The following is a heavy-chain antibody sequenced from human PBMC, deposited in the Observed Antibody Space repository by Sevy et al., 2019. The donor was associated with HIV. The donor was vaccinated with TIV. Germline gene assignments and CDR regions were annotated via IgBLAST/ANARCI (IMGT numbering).Heavy chain of an antibody. D-gene: IGHD2-21*01. Sequence: ASVKVSCKASGYTFTGYYLHWVRQAPGQGLEWMGRINPNNGVTEYARKFKGRVTMTRDTSITTAYMELSSLTSDDTAVYFCARKFCGGECSSDGYYFDNWGQGTVVTVSS. CDR3: ARKFCGGECSSDGYYFDN. CDR2: INPNNGVT. J-gene: IGHJ4*02. CDR1: GYTFTGYY. V-gene: IGHV1-2*06.